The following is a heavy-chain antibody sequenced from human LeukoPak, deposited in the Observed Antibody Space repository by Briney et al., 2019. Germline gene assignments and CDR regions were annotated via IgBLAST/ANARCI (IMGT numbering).Heavy chain of an antibody. CDR2: IYSDGST. V-gene: IGHV3-53*01. J-gene: IGHJ6*02. CDR1: GFTVSNNY. CDR3: AKAPTYGLDV. Sequence: GGSLRLFCAASGFTVSNNYMSWVRQAAGKGLDWVSVIYSDGSTYYADSVKGRFTISKDNSKNTLYLQMNSLRAEDTAIYYCAKAPTYGLDVWGQGTTVTVSS.